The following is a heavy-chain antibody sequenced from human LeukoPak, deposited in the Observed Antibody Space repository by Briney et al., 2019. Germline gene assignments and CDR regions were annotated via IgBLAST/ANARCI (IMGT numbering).Heavy chain of an antibody. V-gene: IGHV1-58*01. CDR1: GFTFTSSA. J-gene: IGHJ4*02. CDR3: AAVSQIAVAGTGDY. D-gene: IGHD6-19*01. Sequence: GTSVKVSCKASGFTFTSSAVQWVRQARGQRLEWIGWIVVGSGNTNYAQKFQERVTITRDMSTSTAYMELSSLRSEDTAVYYCAAVSQIAVAGTGDYWGQGTLVTVSS. CDR2: IVVGSGNT.